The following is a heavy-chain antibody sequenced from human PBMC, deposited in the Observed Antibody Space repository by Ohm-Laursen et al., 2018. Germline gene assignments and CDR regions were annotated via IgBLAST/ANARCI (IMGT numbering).Heavy chain of an antibody. CDR1: GFTFSDYY. Sequence: SLRLSCSASGFTFSDYYMSWIRQAPGKGLEWVSYISSSGSTIYYADSVKGRFTISRDNAKNSLYLQMNSLRAEDTALYYCANCLDWKFDYWGQGTLVTVSS. J-gene: IGHJ4*02. CDR2: ISSSGSTI. CDR3: ANCLDWKFDY. D-gene: IGHD3/OR15-3a*01. V-gene: IGHV3-11*01.